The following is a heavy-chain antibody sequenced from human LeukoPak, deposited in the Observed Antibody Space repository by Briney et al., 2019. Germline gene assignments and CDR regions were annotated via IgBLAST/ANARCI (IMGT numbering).Heavy chain of an antibody. CDR2: IWYDGSNK. CDR1: GFTFSSYG. CDR3: ARDRGITIFGVVTTNWFDP. Sequence: GGSLRLSCAASGFTFSSYGMHWVRQAPGKGLEWVAVIWYDGSNKYYADSVKGRFTISRDNSKNTLYLQMNSLRAGDTAVYYCARDRGITIFGVVTTNWFDPWGQGTLVIVSS. J-gene: IGHJ5*02. V-gene: IGHV3-33*01. D-gene: IGHD3-3*01.